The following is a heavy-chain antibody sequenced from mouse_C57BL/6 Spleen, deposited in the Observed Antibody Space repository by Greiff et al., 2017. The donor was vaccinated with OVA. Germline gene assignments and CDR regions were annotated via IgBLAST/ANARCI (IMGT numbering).Heavy chain of an antibody. CDR1: GYTFTDYY. V-gene: IGHV1-26*01. D-gene: IGHD2-4*01. J-gene: IGHJ4*01. Sequence: VQLQQSGPELVKPGASVKISCKASGYTFTDYYMNWVKQSHGKSLEWIGDINPNNGGTSYNQKFKGKATLTVDKSSSTAYMELRSLTSEDSAVYYCARSGYDYVYYAMDYWGQGTSVTVSS. CDR3: ARSGYDYVYYAMDY. CDR2: INPNNGGT.